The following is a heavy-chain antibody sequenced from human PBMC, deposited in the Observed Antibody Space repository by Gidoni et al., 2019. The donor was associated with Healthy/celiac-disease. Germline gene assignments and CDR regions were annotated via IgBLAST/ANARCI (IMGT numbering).Heavy chain of an antibody. V-gene: IGHV4-59*01. Sequence: QVQLQESGPGLVKPSETLSLTCTVSGGSISSYYWSWIRQPPGKGLEWIGYIYYSGSTNYNPSLKSRVTISVDTSKNQFSLKLSSVTAADTAVYYCAREGNYLPHYFDYWGQGTLVTVSS. CDR3: AREGNYLPHYFDY. CDR1: GGSISSYY. J-gene: IGHJ4*02. D-gene: IGHD3-10*01. CDR2: IYYSGST.